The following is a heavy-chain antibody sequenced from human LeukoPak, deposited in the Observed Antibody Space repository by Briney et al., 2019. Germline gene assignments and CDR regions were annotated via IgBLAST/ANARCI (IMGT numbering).Heavy chain of an antibody. Sequence: PGGSLRLSCAASGFTFDDCAMHWVRQAPGKGLEWVSLISWDGGSTSYADSVKGRFTISRDNAKNSLYLQMNSLRAEDTAVYYCATPTAGTWHFDYWGQGTLVTVSS. CDR3: ATPTAGTWHFDY. J-gene: IGHJ4*02. CDR1: GFTFDDCA. V-gene: IGHV3-43D*04. CDR2: ISWDGGST. D-gene: IGHD1-1*01.